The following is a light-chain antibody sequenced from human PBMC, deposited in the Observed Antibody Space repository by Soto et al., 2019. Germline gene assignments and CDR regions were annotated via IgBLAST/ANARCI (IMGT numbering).Light chain of an antibody. J-gene: IGKJ4*01. V-gene: IGKV3-11*01. CDR2: ETS. CDR1: RSVSSY. CDR3: EQRSDWPELT. Sequence: EIVLTQSPATLSLSPGERATLYCRASRSVSSYLAWYQQRPGQAPRLLIYETSTRATGVPARFTGSGSGTDFALTITSLEPEHFAVYYCEQRSDWPELTFGGGTKVEIK.